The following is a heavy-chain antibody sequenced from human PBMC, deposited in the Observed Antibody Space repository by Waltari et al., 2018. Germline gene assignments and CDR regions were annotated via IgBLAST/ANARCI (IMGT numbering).Heavy chain of an antibody. Sequence: QVQLLQSGAEVKKPGSSVRVSCKASGDTFSTYTFAWVRQAPGQGLDWVGGIIPYLGTPNYARDFQGRVTITADESTRTAYMELSSLRSEDTAIYYCARTKGAMGSQYFFDYWGQGTLVTVSS. CDR1: GDTFSTYT. CDR2: IIPYLGTP. D-gene: IGHD5-18*01. CDR3: ARTKGAMGSQYFFDY. V-gene: IGHV1-69*12. J-gene: IGHJ4*02.